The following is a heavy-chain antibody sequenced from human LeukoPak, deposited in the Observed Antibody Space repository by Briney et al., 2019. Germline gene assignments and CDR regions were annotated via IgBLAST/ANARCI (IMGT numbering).Heavy chain of an antibody. D-gene: IGHD5-12*01. Sequence: GGSLTLSCAASGFTFNSFGMQWVRQAPGQGLVWVSGNNTDGSDTTYAIFVKGRITISRDKPKNTLFLQMNSLSTADTAVYYCARKCGYSAYALEYWGQGTLVTVSS. CDR2: NNTDGSDT. CDR1: GFTFNSFG. CDR3: ARKCGYSAYALEY. J-gene: IGHJ4*02. V-gene: IGHV3-74*03.